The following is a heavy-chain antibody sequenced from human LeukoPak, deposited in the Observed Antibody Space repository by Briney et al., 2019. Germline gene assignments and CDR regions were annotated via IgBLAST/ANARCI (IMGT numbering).Heavy chain of an antibody. V-gene: IGHV3-23*01. CDR1: RFTFNNYA. CDR2: ISGSGGST. J-gene: IGHJ4*02. Sequence: GGSLRLSCAASRFTFNNYAMSWVRQAPGKGLEWVSVISGSGGSTYYAVSVKGRFTISRDNSKNTLYLQMNSLRAEDTAVYYCAKGAQQLVYWVDYWGQGTLVTVSS. CDR3: AKGAQQLVYWVDY. D-gene: IGHD6-13*01.